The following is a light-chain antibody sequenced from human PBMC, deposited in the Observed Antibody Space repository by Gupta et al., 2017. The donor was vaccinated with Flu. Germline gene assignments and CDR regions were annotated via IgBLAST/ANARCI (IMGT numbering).Light chain of an antibody. V-gene: IGKV3-20*01. J-gene: IGKJ2*03. CDR3: QQYGTSSLHS. CDR2: VAS. Sequence: EIVLTQSPGTLSLSPGERATLSCRASQTINNNYLAWYQQKPGQAPRLLIYVASSRATGIPDRFSGSGSGTDFTLTISRLEPEDFAVYYCQQYGTSSLHSFGQGTKLEIK. CDR1: QTINNNY.